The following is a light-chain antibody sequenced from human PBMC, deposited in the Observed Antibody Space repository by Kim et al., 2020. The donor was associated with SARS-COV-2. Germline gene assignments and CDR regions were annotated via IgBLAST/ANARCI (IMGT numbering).Light chain of an antibody. J-gene: IGLJ2*01. CDR3: SSYTSSSTVV. CDR1: SSDIGSYNR. V-gene: IGLV2-18*03. Sequence: QSALTQPPSVSGSPGQSVTISCTGTSSDIGSYNRVSWYQQPPGTAPKLMIYAVSNRPSGVPDRFSGSKSGNTASLTTSGLQAEDEADYYCSSYTSSSTVVFGGGTQLTVL. CDR2: AVS.